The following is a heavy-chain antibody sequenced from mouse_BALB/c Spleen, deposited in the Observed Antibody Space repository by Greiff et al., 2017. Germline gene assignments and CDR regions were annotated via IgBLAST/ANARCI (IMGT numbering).Heavy chain of an antibody. D-gene: IGHD2-14*01. Sequence: VQLKQSGAELVKPGASVKLSCTASGFNIKDTYMHWVKQRPEQGLEWIGRIDPANGNTKYDPKFQGKATITADTSSNTAYLQLSSLTSEDTAVDYCARDRYGLWGQGTLVTVSA. CDR1: GFNIKDTY. CDR3: ARDRYGL. V-gene: IGHV14-3*02. J-gene: IGHJ3*01. CDR2: IDPANGNT.